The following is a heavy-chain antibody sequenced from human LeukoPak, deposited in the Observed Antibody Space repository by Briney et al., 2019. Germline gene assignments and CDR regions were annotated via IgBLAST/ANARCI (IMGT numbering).Heavy chain of an antibody. D-gene: IGHD3-10*01. CDR2: IYYSGGT. V-gene: IGHV4-59*08. CDR1: GGSISSYY. CDR3: ARHGTMVRTTRGFDP. J-gene: IGHJ5*02. Sequence: SETLSLTCTVSGGSISSYYWSWIRQPPGKGLEWIGYIYYSGGTNYNPSLKSRVTISVDTSKNQFSLKLSSVTAADTAVYYCARHGTMVRTTRGFDPWGQGTLVTVSS.